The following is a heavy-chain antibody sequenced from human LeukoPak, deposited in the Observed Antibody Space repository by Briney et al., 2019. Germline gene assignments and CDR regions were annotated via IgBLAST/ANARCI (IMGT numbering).Heavy chain of an antibody. D-gene: IGHD3-9*01. CDR2: ISSSSSTI. CDR1: GFTFSSYS. Sequence: GGSLRLSCAASGFTFSSYSMNWVRQAPGKGLEWVSSISSSSSTIYYADSVKGRFTISRDNAKNSLYLQMNSLRAEDTAVYYCAEGPYYDILTGYSSDAFHIWGQGTVVTLSS. CDR3: AEGPYYDILTGYSSDAFHI. V-gene: IGHV3-48*01. J-gene: IGHJ3*02.